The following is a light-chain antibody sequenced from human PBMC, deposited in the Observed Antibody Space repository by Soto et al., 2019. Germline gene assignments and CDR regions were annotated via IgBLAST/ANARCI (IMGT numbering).Light chain of an antibody. Sequence: EIVMTQCTTTLSVSPGETASLSCRASQSAGNFLAWYQQKPGQAPRLLIYYISTRATGIPARFSGSGSGTEFTLTINSLQSEDSAVYYCQQHNQWPITFGQGTRLEIK. CDR2: YIS. J-gene: IGKJ5*01. CDR1: QSAGNF. V-gene: IGKV3D-15*01. CDR3: QQHNQWPIT.